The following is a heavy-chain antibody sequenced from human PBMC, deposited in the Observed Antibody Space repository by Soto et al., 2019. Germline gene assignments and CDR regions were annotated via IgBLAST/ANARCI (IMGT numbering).Heavy chain of an antibody. D-gene: IGHD6-13*01. CDR1: GDSVSSNSAA. V-gene: IGHV6-1*01. J-gene: IGHJ3*02. CDR2: TYYRSKWYN. Sequence: SQTLSLTCAISGDSVSSNSAAWNWIRQSPSGGLEWLGRTYYRSKWYNDYAVSVKSRISINPDTSKNQFSLQLNSVTPEDMAVYYCARAPGGIDAFDIWGKVTMVAVSS. CDR3: ARAPGGIDAFDI.